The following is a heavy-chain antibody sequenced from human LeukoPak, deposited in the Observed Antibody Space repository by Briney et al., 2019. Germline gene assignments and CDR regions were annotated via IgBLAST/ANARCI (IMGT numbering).Heavy chain of an antibody. V-gene: IGHV4-39*02. D-gene: IGHD6-13*01. CDR3: ARDPKYQQHPFDY. J-gene: IGHJ4*02. Sequence: PSETLSLTCTVSGGSISSSSYYWGWIRQPPGKGLEWIGSIYYSGSTYYNPSLKSRVTISVDTSKNQFSLKLSSVTAADTAVYYCARDPKYQQHPFDYWGQGTLVTVSS. CDR2: IYYSGST. CDR1: GGSISSSSYY.